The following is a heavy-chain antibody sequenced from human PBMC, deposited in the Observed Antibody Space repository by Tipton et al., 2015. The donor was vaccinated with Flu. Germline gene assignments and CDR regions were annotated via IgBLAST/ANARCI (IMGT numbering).Heavy chain of an antibody. D-gene: IGHD3-10*01. CDR2: IYPGDSDT. J-gene: IGHJ6*02. V-gene: IGHV5-51*03. CDR1: GYSFTSYW. Sequence: QLVQSGAEVKKPGESLKISCKGSGYSFTSYWIGWVRQMPGKGLEWMGIIYPGDSDTRYSPSFQGQVTISADKSISTAYLQWSSLKASDTAMYYCVGVQGEGSKGYNYYYGMDVWGQGTTVTVSS. CDR3: VGVQGEGSKGYNYYYGMDV.